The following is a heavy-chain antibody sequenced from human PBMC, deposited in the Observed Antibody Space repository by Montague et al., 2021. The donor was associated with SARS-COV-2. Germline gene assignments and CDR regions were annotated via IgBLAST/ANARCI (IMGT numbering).Heavy chain of an antibody. Sequence: SETLSLTCTVSGGSISSFYWSWFRQPPGKGLEWIGYISDSGSTNYNPSLTSRVTMSVDTSKNQFSLKVNSVTAADTAVYYCARHSSATLPAVYWGQGTLVTGSS. CDR2: ISDSGST. D-gene: IGHD2-15*01. V-gene: IGHV4-59*08. J-gene: IGHJ4*02. CDR1: GGSISSFY. CDR3: ARHSSATLPAVY.